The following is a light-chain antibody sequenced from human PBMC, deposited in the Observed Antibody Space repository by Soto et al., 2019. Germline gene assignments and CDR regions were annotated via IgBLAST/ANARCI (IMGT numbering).Light chain of an antibody. Sequence: DIQMTHSHTTLSASVGDRVTITCRASQSISSWLAWYQQKPGKAPKLLIYDASSLESGVPSRFSGSGSGTEFTLTISSLQPDDFATYYCQQYNSYSWTFGQGTKVDIK. CDR2: DAS. CDR1: QSISSW. CDR3: QQYNSYSWT. V-gene: IGKV1-5*01. J-gene: IGKJ1*01.